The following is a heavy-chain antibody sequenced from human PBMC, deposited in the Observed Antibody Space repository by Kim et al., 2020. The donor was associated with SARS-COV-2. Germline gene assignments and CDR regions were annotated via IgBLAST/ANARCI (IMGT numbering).Heavy chain of an antibody. D-gene: IGHD3-3*01. J-gene: IGHJ4*02. V-gene: IGHV3-23*01. CDR3: AKDRISGDGFWEFDY. CDR1: GFDFYAYA. Sequence: GGSLRLSCAASGFDFYAYAMNWIRQAPGRGPEWVSGIVRSSDKYYAESVNGRFTISRDTSNNLVYLQMNSLRVEDTAIYYCAKDRISGDGFWEFDYWGQGILVTVSS. CDR2: IVRSSDK.